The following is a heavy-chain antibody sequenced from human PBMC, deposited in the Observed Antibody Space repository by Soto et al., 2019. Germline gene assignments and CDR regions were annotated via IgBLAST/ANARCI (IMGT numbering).Heavy chain of an antibody. J-gene: IGHJ2*01. CDR2: ISSSGSTI. Sequence: QVQLVESGGGLVKPGGSLRLSCAASGFTFSDYYMSWIRQAPGKGLEWVSYISSSGSTIYYADSVKGRFTISRDNAKNSLYLQMNSLRAEDTAVYYCARDYRDPPKNRSVVVPAAISYWYFDLWGRGTLVTVSS. V-gene: IGHV3-11*01. CDR1: GFTFSDYY. CDR3: ARDYRDPPKNRSVVVPAAISYWYFDL. D-gene: IGHD2-2*01.